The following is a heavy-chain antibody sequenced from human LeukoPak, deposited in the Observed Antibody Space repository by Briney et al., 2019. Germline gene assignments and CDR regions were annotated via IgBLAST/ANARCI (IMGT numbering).Heavy chain of an antibody. CDR2: ISSSSGYI. CDR1: GFTFNTYT. Sequence: GGSLRLSCAASGFTFNTYTLNWVRQAPGQGLEWLSSISSSSGYIFYADSVKGRFTISRDNAKNSLYLQMDSLSAEDTAVYYCVRDYSIGHSLTPAFDYWGQGTLVTVSS. CDR3: VRDYSIGHSLTPAFDY. V-gene: IGHV3-21*01. J-gene: IGHJ4*02. D-gene: IGHD3-22*01.